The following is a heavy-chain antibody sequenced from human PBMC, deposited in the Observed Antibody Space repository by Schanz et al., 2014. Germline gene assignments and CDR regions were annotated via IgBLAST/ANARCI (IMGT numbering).Heavy chain of an antibody. Sequence: QVQLQQSGPGLVKPSQTLSLTCTVSGDSISSSGSYWTWIRQHPGKGLEWIGYIYYRGSTYYNPSLKSRVTISTDMSKNQFSLRLSSVTAADTAVYYCARARSWPDYWGQGTLVTVSS. D-gene: IGHD6-13*01. CDR3: ARARSWPDY. CDR2: IYYRGST. J-gene: IGHJ4*02. CDR1: GDSISSSGSY. V-gene: IGHV4-31*03.